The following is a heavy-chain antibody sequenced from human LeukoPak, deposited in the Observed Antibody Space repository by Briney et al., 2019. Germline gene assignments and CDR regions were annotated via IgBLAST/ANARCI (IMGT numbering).Heavy chain of an antibody. V-gene: IGHV4-61*08. CDR3: ARDRNHYDSSGYYFAN. CDR2: IYHTGST. J-gene: IGHJ4*02. Sequence: PSETLSLTCSVSGDSVSSGGSFWSWIRQPPGKGLEWIGYIYHTGSTSYNPSLKSRVTISIDTSKSQLSLKLNSVTAADTAVYYCARDRNHYDSSGYYFANWGQGTLVTASS. CDR1: GDSVSSGGSF. D-gene: IGHD3-22*01.